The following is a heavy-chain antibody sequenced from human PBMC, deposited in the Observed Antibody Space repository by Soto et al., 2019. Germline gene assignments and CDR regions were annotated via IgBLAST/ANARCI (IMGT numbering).Heavy chain of an antibody. CDR1: GFTVSSNY. V-gene: IGHV3-53*01. Sequence: GSLRLSCAASGFTVSSNYMSWVRQAPGKGLEWVSVIYSGGSTYYADSLKGRFTISRDNSKNTLYLQMNSLRAEDTAVYYCASPSTRYRSGVLDYWGQGTLVTVSS. J-gene: IGHJ4*02. D-gene: IGHD6-19*01. CDR2: IYSGGST. CDR3: ASPSTRYRSGVLDY.